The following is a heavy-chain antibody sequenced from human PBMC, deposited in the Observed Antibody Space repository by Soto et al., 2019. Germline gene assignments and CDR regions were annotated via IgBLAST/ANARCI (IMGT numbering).Heavy chain of an antibody. D-gene: IGHD3-10*01. Sequence: QVQLQESGPGLVKPSQTLSLTCTVSGGSISSGGYYWSWIRQHPGKGLEWIGYIYYSGSTYYNPSLKRRITISVDTTKNQFSLKLSSVTAADTAVYYCAGGPLPDISGSFDYWGQGTLVTVSS. CDR2: IYYSGST. CDR1: GGSISSGGYY. V-gene: IGHV4-31*03. J-gene: IGHJ4*02. CDR3: AGGPLPDISGSFDY.